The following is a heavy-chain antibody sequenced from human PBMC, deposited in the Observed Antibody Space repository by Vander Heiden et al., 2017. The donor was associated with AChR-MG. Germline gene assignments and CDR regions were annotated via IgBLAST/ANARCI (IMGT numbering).Heavy chain of an antibody. CDR1: GYTFTSYS. D-gene: IGHD6-13*01. Sequence: QVQLVQSGAEVKKPGASVKVSCKASGYTFTSYSMHWVRQAPGQGLEWMGIINPSGGSTSYAQKFQGRVTMTRDTSTSTVYMELSSLRSEDTAVYYCARDIAAAGTSYWGQGTLVTVSS. CDR2: INPSGGST. V-gene: IGHV1-46*01. CDR3: ARDIAAAGTSY. J-gene: IGHJ4*02.